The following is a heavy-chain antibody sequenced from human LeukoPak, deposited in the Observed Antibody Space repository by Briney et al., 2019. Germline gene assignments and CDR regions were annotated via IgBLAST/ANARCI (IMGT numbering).Heavy chain of an antibody. Sequence: GGSLRLSCAASGFSFSRNDMHWVRQRTGKGLEWVSGIGTAGDTNYAGSVKGRFTISRETGKNSLYLQMRSLRAEDTAVYFCARSSGYSPHFDYWGQGILVTVSS. CDR1: GFSFSRND. J-gene: IGHJ4*02. CDR3: ARSSGYSPHFDY. V-gene: IGHV3-13*01. D-gene: IGHD3-22*01. CDR2: IGTAGDT.